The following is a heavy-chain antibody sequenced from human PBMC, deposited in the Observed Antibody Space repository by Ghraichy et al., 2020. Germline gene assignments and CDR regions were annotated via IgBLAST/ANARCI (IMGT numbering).Heavy chain of an antibody. CDR1: GGSVSSGSYY. J-gene: IGHJ3*02. D-gene: IGHD2/OR15-2a*01. Sequence: SETLSLTCTVSGGSVSSGSYYWNWIRQPPGKGLEWIGNIYYSGSTNYNPSLKSRVTISVDTSKNQFALKLSSVTAADTAVYYCARDLSYAFDIWGQGTMVTVSS. CDR3: ARDLSYAFDI. V-gene: IGHV4-61*01. CDR2: IYYSGST.